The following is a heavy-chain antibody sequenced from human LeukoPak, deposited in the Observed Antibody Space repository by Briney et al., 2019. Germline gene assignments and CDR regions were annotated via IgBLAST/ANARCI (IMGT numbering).Heavy chain of an antibody. V-gene: IGHV4-59*08. J-gene: IGHJ3*02. CDR2: IYYTGDT. D-gene: IGHD4-23*01. CDR1: GGSISSYH. Sequence: SETLSLTCTVSGGSISSYHWSWIRQPPGKGLEWIGYIYYTGDTNYKPSPKSRVTISVDTSKNQFSLKLTSVTAADTAVYYCARGTVVNDAFDIWGQGTMVTVSS. CDR3: ARGTVVNDAFDI.